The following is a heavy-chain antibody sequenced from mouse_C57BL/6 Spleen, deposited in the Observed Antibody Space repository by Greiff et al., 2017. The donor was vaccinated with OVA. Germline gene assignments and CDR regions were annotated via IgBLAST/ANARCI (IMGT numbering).Heavy chain of an antibody. CDR3: TREFDGDYAMDY. J-gene: IGHJ4*01. CDR2: ISSGGDYI. Sequence: EVKLVESGEGLVKPGGSLKLSCAASGFTFSSYAMSWVRQTPEKRLEWVAYISSGGDYIYYADTVTGRFTISRDNARNTLYLQMSSLKSEDTARYYCTREFDGDYAMDYWGQGTSVTVSS. V-gene: IGHV5-9-1*02. CDR1: GFTFSSYA.